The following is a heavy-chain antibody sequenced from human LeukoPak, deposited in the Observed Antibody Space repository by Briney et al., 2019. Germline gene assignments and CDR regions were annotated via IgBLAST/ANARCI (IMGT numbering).Heavy chain of an antibody. V-gene: IGHV1-18*04. CDR2: ISAYSGNT. CDR3: ARAQEYYDILTGSDY. J-gene: IGHJ4*02. CDR1: GYTFTSYG. Sequence: ASVKVSCKASGYTFTSYGISWVRQAPGQGLEWMGWISAYSGNTNYAQKLQGRVTMTTDTSTSTAYMELRSLRSDDTAVYYCARAQEYYDILTGSDYWGQGTLVTVSS. D-gene: IGHD3-9*01.